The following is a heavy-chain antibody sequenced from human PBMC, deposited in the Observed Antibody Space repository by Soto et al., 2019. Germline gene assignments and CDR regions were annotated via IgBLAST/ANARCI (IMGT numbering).Heavy chain of an antibody. CDR3: ARARFRGYSYGYDY. Sequence: SETLSLTCTVSGGSINNNNYYWGWVRQPPGKGLEWIGSVSYTGTTYYSPSLRSRVTVSVDTSKNQFSLKLSSVTAADTAVYYCARARFRGYSYGYDYWGQGTLVTVSS. CDR1: GGSINNNNYY. J-gene: IGHJ4*02. V-gene: IGHV4-39*07. CDR2: VSYTGTT. D-gene: IGHD5-18*01.